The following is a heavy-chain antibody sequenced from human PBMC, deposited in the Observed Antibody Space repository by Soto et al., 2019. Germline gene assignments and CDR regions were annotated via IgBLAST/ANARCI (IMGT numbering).Heavy chain of an antibody. CDR1: GFTFSSSW. J-gene: IGHJ5*02. CDR3: AGGGSGYYNL. V-gene: IGHV3-74*01. D-gene: IGHD3-22*01. Sequence: EVQLVESGGGLVQPGGSLRLSCAASGFTFSSSWMHWVRQSPGGGLVWVSRIKPDGTYTTYADSVKGRFTISRDNAKNTLSLQMNRLTAEETAGYYSAGGGSGYYNLWGQGTLVSVSS. CDR2: IKPDGTYT.